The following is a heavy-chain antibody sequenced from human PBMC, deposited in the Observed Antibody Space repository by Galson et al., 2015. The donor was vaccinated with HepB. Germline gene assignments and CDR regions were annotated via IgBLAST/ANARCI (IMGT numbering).Heavy chain of an antibody. CDR1: GYIFNSYA. D-gene: IGHD3-10*01. V-gene: IGHV7-4-1*02. Sequence: SVKVSCKASGYIFNSYAMNWVRQAPGQGLEWMGWINTNTGNPTYAQGFTGRFVFSLDTSVTTAYLQISSLKAEDTAVYYCARTPYYGSGSHSNAWFDPWGQGTLVTVSS. CDR2: INTNTGNP. CDR3: ARTPYYGSGSHSNAWFDP. J-gene: IGHJ5*02.